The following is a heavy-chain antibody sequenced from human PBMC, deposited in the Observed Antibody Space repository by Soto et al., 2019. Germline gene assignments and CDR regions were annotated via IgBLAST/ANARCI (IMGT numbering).Heavy chain of an antibody. CDR1: GDSVSSNSAA. D-gene: IGHD3-10*01. V-gene: IGHV6-1*01. CDR3: ARARGLRGHYYGSGYYYYGMDV. J-gene: IGHJ6*02. CDR2: TYYRSKWYN. Sequence: SQTLSLTCAISGDSVSSNSAAWNWIRQSPSRGLEWLGRTYYRSKWYNDYAVSVKSRITINPDTSKNQFSLQLNSVTPEDTAVYYCARARGLRGHYYGSGYYYYGMDVWGQGTTVTVSS.